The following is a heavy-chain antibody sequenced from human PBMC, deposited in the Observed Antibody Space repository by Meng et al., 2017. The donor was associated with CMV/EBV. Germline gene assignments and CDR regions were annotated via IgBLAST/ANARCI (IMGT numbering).Heavy chain of an antibody. J-gene: IGHJ5*02. Sequence: GESLKISCAASGFTFSSYGMHWVRQAPGKGLEWVAFIRYDGSNKYYADSVKGRFTISRDNSKNTLYLQMNSLRAEDTAVYYCARGGSNYDLVWFDPWGQGTLVTVSS. CDR1: GFTFSSYG. D-gene: IGHD4-11*01. CDR3: ARGGSNYDLVWFDP. V-gene: IGHV3-30*02. CDR2: IRYDGSNK.